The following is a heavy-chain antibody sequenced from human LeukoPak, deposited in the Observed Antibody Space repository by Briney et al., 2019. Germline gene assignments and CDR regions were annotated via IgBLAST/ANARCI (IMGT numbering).Heavy chain of an antibody. V-gene: IGHV1-2*02. CDR3: AREPHYDFWGFDP. Sequence: ASVNVSCKASGYTFTGYYMHWVRQAPGQGLEGLGWINPNSGVTNYAQKFQGRVNMTRDTSISTAYMELSRLRYDDTAVYYCAREPHYDFWGFDPWGQGTLVTVSS. CDR2: INPNSGVT. J-gene: IGHJ5*02. CDR1: GYTFTGYY. D-gene: IGHD3-3*01.